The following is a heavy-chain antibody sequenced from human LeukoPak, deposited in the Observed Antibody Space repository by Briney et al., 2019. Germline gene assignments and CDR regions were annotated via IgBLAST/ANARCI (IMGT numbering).Heavy chain of an antibody. CDR1: GGSFSGYY. CDR3: ARSNDILTGYYPWNWFDP. D-gene: IGHD3-9*01. Sequence: SETLSLTCAVYGGSFSGYYWSWIRQPPGKGLEWIGEINHSGSTNYNPSLKSRVTISVDTSKNQFSLKLSSVTAADTAVYYCARSNDILTGYYPWNWFDPWGQGTLVTASS. J-gene: IGHJ5*02. V-gene: IGHV4-34*01. CDR2: INHSGST.